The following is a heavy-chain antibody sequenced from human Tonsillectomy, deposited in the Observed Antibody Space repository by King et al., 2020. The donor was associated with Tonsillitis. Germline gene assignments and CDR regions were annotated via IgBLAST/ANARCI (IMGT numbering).Heavy chain of an antibody. V-gene: IGHV2-70*01. CDR1: GFSLSTSGMC. D-gene: IGHD3-22*01. Sequence: VTLKESGPALVKPTQTLTLTCTFSGFSLSTSGMCVSWIRQPPGKALEWLALIDWDDDKFYSTSLKTRLTISKDTSKNQVVLTMTNMDPVDTATYYCARCGVVARAFDYWGQGTLVTVSS. CDR3: ARCGVVARAFDY. CDR2: IDWDDDK. J-gene: IGHJ4*02.